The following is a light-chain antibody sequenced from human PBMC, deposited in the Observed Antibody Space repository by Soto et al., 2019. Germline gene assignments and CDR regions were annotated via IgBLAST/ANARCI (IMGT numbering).Light chain of an antibody. CDR1: QSVLSTSKNKDY. Sequence: DIVMTQSPDSLAVSLGERATINCKSSQSVLSTSKNKDYLAWYQQKPGQPPRLLIYWASTRESGVPDRFSGGRSGTDFTRTISSLQAEDGAVYYCQQYYTSWWTFGQGTKVEIK. J-gene: IGKJ1*01. V-gene: IGKV4-1*01. CDR2: WAS. CDR3: QQYYTSWWT.